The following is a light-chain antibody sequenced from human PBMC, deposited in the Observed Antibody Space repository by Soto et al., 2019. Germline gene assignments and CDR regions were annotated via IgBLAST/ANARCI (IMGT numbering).Light chain of an antibody. CDR3: QQYNSYTYT. V-gene: IGKV1-5*03. CDR1: QSISSW. CDR2: KAS. J-gene: IGKJ2*01. Sequence: DIQMTQSPSTLSASVGDRVTITCRASQSISSWLAWYQQKPGKAPKLLIYKASSLESGVPSRFSGSGSETEFTLTISSLQPDYFATYYCQQYNSYTYTFGQGTKLEIK.